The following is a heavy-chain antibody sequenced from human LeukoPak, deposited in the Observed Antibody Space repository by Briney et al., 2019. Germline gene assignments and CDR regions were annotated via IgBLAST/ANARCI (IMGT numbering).Heavy chain of an antibody. CDR2: INPSGGST. CDR1: GYTFTSYY. Sequence: ASVKVSCKASGYTFTSYYMHWVRQAPGQGLEWMGIINPSGGSTSYAQKFQGRVTITADESTSTAYMELSSLRSEDTAVYYCAGPQDIVVVPAARATWTSAAFDIWGQGTMVTVSS. CDR3: AGPQDIVVVPAARATWTSAAFDI. D-gene: IGHD2-2*01. V-gene: IGHV1-46*01. J-gene: IGHJ3*02.